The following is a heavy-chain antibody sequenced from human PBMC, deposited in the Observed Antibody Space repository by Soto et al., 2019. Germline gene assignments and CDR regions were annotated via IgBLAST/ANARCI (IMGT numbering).Heavy chain of an antibody. CDR3: SIDFLGFYDS. V-gene: IGHV3-74*01. CDR2: INPEETTI. CDR1: GFTFSSHW. Sequence: PGGTLRLSCAVSGFTFSSHWMHWVRQVPGKGLVWVSRINPEETTIHYADSVKGRFTISRDTSKNTLYLQMNSLRDEDTAVDYCSIDFLGFYDSWGQGSLVTVSS. J-gene: IGHJ4*02.